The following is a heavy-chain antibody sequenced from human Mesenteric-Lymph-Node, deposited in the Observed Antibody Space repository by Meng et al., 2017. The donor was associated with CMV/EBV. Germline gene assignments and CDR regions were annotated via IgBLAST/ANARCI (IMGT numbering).Heavy chain of an antibody. J-gene: IGHJ4*02. CDR3: ARHYSSSSWAFDY. V-gene: IGHV4-59*01. D-gene: IGHD6-6*01. CDR1: GGSISSYY. Sequence: SETLSLTCTVSGGSISSYYWSWIRQPPGKGLEWIGNIYYTGSTNYNPSLKGRVTISIDTSKTQFSLKLTSVTAADTAVYYCARHYSSSSWAFDYWGQGTLVTVSS. CDR2: IYYTGST.